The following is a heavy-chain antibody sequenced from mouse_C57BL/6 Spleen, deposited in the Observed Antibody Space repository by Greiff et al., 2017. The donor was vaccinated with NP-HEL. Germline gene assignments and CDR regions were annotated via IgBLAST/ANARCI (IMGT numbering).Heavy chain of an antibody. Sequence: EVMLVESEGGLVQPGSSMKLSCTASGFTFSDYYMAWVRQVPEKGLEWVANINYDGSSTYYLDSLKSRFIISRDNAKNILYLQMSSLKSEDTATYYCARGGYGSSMDYWGQGTTLTVSS. CDR3: ARGGYGSSMDY. CDR2: INYDGSST. J-gene: IGHJ2*01. D-gene: IGHD1-1*01. CDR1: GFTFSDYY. V-gene: IGHV5-16*01.